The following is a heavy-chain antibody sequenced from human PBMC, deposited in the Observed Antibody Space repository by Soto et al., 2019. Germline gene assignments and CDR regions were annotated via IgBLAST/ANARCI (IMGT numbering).Heavy chain of an antibody. CDR2: IGRSGETI. D-gene: IGHD6-6*01. CDR1: GCVDLGGG. V-gene: IGHV3-48*03. Sequence: PAVSERQSGVEAGCVDLGGGLICDNKTPGKGLEWLSYIGRSGETIYYADSVKGRFTISRDNAKSSLFLQMNGLRDEDTGIYYCARDSRGGAARRPTFYYWGRGTLVTVSS. J-gene: IGHJ4*02. CDR3: ARDSRGGAARRPTFYY.